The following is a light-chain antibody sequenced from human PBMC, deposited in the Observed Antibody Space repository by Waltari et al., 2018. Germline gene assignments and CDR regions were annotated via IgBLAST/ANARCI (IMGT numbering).Light chain of an antibody. J-gene: IGKJ2*01. CDR3: QQYDKWPYT. CDR1: QDFNSN. Sequence: EIVMTQSPATLSVSPGDRATVSCRASQDFNSNLAWYQQKHGQAPRPLIYGASTRATGTPARFSGSASGTEFTLTISSLQSEDFAIYYCQQYDKWPYTFGQGTKLEIK. CDR2: GAS. V-gene: IGKV3-15*01.